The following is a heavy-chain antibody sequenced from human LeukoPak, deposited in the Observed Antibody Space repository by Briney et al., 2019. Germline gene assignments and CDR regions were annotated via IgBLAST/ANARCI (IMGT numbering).Heavy chain of an antibody. J-gene: IGHJ4*02. CDR2: ISSSSSSTI. D-gene: IGHD3-22*01. V-gene: IGHV3-48*02. CDR3: ARVGVPMIDLFDY. CDR1: GFTFSSYS. Sequence: PGGSLRLSCAASGFTFSSYSMNWVRQAPGKGLEWVSYISSSSSSTIYYADSVKGRFTISRDNAKNSLYLQMNSLRDEDTAVYYCARVGVPMIDLFDYWGQGTLVTVSS.